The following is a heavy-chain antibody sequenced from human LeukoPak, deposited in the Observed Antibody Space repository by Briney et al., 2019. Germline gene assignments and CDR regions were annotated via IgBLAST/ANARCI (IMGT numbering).Heavy chain of an antibody. CDR3: AKLWEIQLWSTFDY. CDR2: IGGSGTRT. Sequence: GGSLRLSCSASGFTFTTYGMNWVRQAPGKGLEWVSGIGGSGTRTYYADSVKGRFTISRDNSKNTLYLQMNSLRVEDTAVYYCAKLWEIQLWSTFDYWGQGTLVTVSS. V-gene: IGHV3-23*01. CDR1: GFTFTTYG. D-gene: IGHD5-18*01. J-gene: IGHJ4*02.